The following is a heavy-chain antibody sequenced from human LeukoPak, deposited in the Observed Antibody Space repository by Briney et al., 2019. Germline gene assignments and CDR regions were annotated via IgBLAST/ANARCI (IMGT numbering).Heavy chain of an antibody. CDR2: IYYSGST. CDR3: ARAPLAAGYYFDY. Sequence: PPETLSLTCAGYGGSFSGYYWSWIRQHPGKGLEWIGYIYYSGSTYYNPSLKSRVTISVDTSKNQFSLKLSSVTAADTAVYYCARAPLAAGYYFDYWGQGTLVTVSS. D-gene: IGHD6-25*01. J-gene: IGHJ4*02. V-gene: IGHV4-31*11. CDR1: GGSFSGYY.